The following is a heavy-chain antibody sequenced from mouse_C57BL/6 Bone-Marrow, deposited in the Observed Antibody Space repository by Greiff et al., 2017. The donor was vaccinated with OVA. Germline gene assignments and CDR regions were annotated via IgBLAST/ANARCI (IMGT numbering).Heavy chain of an antibody. V-gene: IGHV1-52*01. CDR1: GYTFTSYW. Sequence: VQLQQPGAELVRPGSSVKLSCKASGYTFTSYWMHWVKQRPIQGLEWIGNIDPSDSETHYNQKFKDKATLTVDKSSSTAYMQLSSLTSEDSAVYYCARVGSYDGYYWYAMDYWGQGTSVTVSS. CDR2: IDPSDSET. D-gene: IGHD2-3*01. J-gene: IGHJ4*01. CDR3: ARVGSYDGYYWYAMDY.